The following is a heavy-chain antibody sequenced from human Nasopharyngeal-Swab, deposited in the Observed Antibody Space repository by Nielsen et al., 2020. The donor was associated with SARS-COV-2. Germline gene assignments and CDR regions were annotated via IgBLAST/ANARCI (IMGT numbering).Heavy chain of an antibody. Sequence: WVRQAPGQGLEWMGRIIPILGIANCAQKFQGRVTITADKSTSTAYMELSSLRSEDTAVYYCASRYYDFWSGYPSAFDIWGQGTMVTVSS. D-gene: IGHD3-3*01. CDR2: IIPILGIA. J-gene: IGHJ3*02. CDR3: ASRYYDFWSGYPSAFDI. V-gene: IGHV1-69*02.